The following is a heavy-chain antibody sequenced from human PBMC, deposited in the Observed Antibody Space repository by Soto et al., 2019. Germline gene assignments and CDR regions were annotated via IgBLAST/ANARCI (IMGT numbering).Heavy chain of an antibody. CDR2: IYSGGST. D-gene: IGHD3-10*01. CDR1: GFTVSSNY. V-gene: IGHV3-66*01. J-gene: IGHJ4*02. Sequence: EVQLVESGGGLVQPGGSLRLSCAASGFTVSSNYMSWVLQAPGKGLEWVLVIYSGGSTYYADSVKGRFTISRDNSKHTLYLQMTSVRAEDTAVYYCARVPVTYTRGNYYFDYWGQGTLVNVSS. CDR3: ARVPVTYTRGNYYFDY.